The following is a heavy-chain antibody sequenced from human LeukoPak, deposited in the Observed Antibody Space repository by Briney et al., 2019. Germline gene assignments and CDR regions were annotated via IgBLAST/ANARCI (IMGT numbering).Heavy chain of an antibody. Sequence: SETLSLTCTVSGGSISSYYWTWIRQPPGKGLEWIGCIYYSGSTNYNPSLKSRVTISIDTSKNQSSLKLSSVTAADTAVYYCARDYYFGSGSYDYWGQGTLVTVSS. J-gene: IGHJ4*02. D-gene: IGHD3-10*01. CDR2: IYYSGST. V-gene: IGHV4-59*01. CDR3: ARDYYFGSGSYDY. CDR1: GGSISSYY.